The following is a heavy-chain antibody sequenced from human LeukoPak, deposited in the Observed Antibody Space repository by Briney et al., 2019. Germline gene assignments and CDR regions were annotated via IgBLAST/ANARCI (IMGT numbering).Heavy chain of an antibody. Sequence: GGSLRLSCAAPGFTFSSYAMSWVRQAPGKGLEWVSAISGSGGSTYYADSVKGRLTISRDNSKNTLYLQMNSLRAEDTAVYYCAKPYCSSTSCYQFAEYFQHWGQGTLVTVSS. CDR1: GFTFSSYA. J-gene: IGHJ1*01. V-gene: IGHV3-23*01. D-gene: IGHD2-2*01. CDR2: ISGSGGST. CDR3: AKPYCSSTSCYQFAEYFQH.